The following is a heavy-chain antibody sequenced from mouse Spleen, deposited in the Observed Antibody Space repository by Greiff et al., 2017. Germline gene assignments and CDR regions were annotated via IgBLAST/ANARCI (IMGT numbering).Heavy chain of an antibody. V-gene: IGHV5-9-3*01. D-gene: IGHD4-1*01. CDR1: GFTFSSYA. CDR2: ISSGGGNT. CDR3: AREELGTAFDY. Sequence: EVQRVESGGGLVKLGGSLKLSCAASGFTFSSYAMSWVRQTPEKRLEWVATISSGGGNTYYPDSVKGRFTISRDNAKNTLYLQMSSLKSEDTAMYYCAREELGTAFDYWGQGTTLTVSS. J-gene: IGHJ2*01.